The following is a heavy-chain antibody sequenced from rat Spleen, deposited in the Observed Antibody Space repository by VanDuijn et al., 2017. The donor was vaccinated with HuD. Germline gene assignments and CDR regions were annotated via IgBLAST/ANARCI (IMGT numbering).Heavy chain of an antibody. CDR2: INYDTGTT. Sequence: EVQLVESGGGLVQSGRSMKLSCAASGFTFSNYGMAWVRQSPKKGLEWVAYINYDTGTTYYRDPVKGRFTISRDNAKSTLFLQMDSLRSEDTATYYCVKDRGEYNNLFDYWGQGVMVTVSS. D-gene: IGHD1-10*01. V-gene: IGHV5-25*01. CDR3: VKDRGEYNNLFDY. CDR1: GFTFSNYG. J-gene: IGHJ2*01.